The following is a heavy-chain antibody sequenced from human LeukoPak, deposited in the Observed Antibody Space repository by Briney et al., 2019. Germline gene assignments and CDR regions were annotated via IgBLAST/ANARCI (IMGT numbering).Heavy chain of an antibody. CDR1: DDSFRPHY. J-gene: IGHJ4*02. V-gene: IGHV4-4*09. CDR3: ARTARLPDS. D-gene: IGHD2-21*01. CDR2: VYFRGIT. Sequence: PSETLSLTCTVSDDSFRPHYWSWIRQPPGKGLECIGYVYFRGITNYNPSLKSRVTMSVDTSKNQLSLKLSSVTAADTAVYYCARTARLPDSWGQGTLVTVSS.